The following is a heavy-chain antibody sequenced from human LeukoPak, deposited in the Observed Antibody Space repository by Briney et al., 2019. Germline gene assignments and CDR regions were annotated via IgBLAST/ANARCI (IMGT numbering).Heavy chain of an antibody. CDR3: AREEYCSGGSCYSGSYYYYYMDV. J-gene: IGHJ6*03. Sequence: ASVKVSCKASGYTFTGYYMHWVRQAPGQGLEWMGWINPNSGGTNYAQKFQGRVTMTRDTSISTAYMELSRLRSDDTAVYYCAREEYCSGGSCYSGSYYYYYMDVWGKGTTVTVSS. CDR2: INPNSGGT. V-gene: IGHV1-2*02. CDR1: GYTFTGYY. D-gene: IGHD2-15*01.